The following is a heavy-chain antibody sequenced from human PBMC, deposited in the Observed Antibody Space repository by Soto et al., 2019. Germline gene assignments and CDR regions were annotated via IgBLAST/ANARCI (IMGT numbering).Heavy chain of an antibody. CDR2: MNPNSGNT. V-gene: IGHV1-8*01. CDR1: GYTFTSYD. CDR3: ARLREEGDYGGNGGYYGMDV. J-gene: IGHJ6*02. D-gene: IGHD4-17*01. Sequence: QVQLVQSGAEVKKPGASVKVSCKASGYTFTSYDINWVRQATGQGREWMGWMNPNSGNTGYAQKFQGRVTMTRNTSISTAYMELSSLRSEDTAVYYCARLREEGDYGGNGGYYGMDVWGQGTTVTVSS.